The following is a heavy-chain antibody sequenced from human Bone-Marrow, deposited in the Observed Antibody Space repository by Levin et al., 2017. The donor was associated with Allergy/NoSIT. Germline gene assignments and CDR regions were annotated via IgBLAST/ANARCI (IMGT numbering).Heavy chain of an antibody. V-gene: IGHV3-48*02. D-gene: IGHD3-9*01. CDR2: ISGSGDLI. J-gene: IGHJ4*02. CDR1: GFTFSSYS. Sequence: GGSLRLSCVGSGFTFSSYSMNWVRQAPGKGLEWISYISGSGDLIYDADSVRGRFTISRDDAKNSVYLQMDNLRDDDTAVYYCARDVLSVLTAWGQGTLVTVSS. CDR3: ARDVLSVLTA.